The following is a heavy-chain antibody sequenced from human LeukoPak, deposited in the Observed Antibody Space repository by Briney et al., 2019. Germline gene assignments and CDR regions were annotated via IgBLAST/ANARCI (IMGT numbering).Heavy chain of an antibody. D-gene: IGHD6-19*01. CDR3: ARQQGWSNGRYYFDY. CDR1: GGSISISSYH. CDR2: IYYSGST. Sequence: PSETLSLTCTVSGGSISISSYHWGWIRQPPGKGLELIGSIYYSGSTYYNPSLKSRVTISVDTSKNQFSLKMSSVTAADTAVYYSARQQGWSNGRYYFDYWGQGTLVTVSS. V-gene: IGHV4-39*01. J-gene: IGHJ4*02.